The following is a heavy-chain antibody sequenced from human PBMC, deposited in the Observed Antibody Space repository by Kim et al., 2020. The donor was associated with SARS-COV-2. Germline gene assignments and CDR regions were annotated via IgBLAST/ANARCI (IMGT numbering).Heavy chain of an antibody. J-gene: IGHJ4*02. Sequence: YKGNKNYAQKFQGRVTMTTDTSTNTAYMELRSLRSDDTALYYCTYLRAGTYWGQGTLVTVSS. CDR2: YKGNK. D-gene: IGHD3-16*01. V-gene: IGHV1-18*01. CDR3: TYLRAGTY.